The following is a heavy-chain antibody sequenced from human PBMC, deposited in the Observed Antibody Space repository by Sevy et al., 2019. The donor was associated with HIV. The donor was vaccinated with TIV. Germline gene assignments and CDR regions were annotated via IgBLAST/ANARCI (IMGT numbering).Heavy chain of an antibody. Sequence: GGSLRLSCAASGLTLSYAWMNWVRQAPGKGLEWVGNIKSESDGGTTDFATPVKGRFIISRDDLKNTLYLEMNSLKTGDTALYYCTARNFDFWGRGTLVTVSS. CDR3: TARNFDF. J-gene: IGHJ4*02. CDR2: IKSESDGGTT. CDR1: GLTLSYAW. V-gene: IGHV3-15*07.